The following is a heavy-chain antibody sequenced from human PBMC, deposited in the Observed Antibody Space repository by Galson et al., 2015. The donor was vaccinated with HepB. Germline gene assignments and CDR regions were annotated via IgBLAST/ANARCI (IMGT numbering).Heavy chain of an antibody. CDR2: IWYDGSNK. CDR1: GFTFSSYG. CDR3: ARAPEWSYYYGSGSNDY. J-gene: IGHJ4*02. Sequence: SLRLSCAASGFTFSSYGMHWVRQAPGKGLEWVAVIWYDGSNKYYADSVKGRFTISRDNSKNTLYLQMNSLRAEDTAVYYCARAPEWSYYYGSGSNDYWGQGTLVTVSS. V-gene: IGHV3-33*01. D-gene: IGHD3-10*01.